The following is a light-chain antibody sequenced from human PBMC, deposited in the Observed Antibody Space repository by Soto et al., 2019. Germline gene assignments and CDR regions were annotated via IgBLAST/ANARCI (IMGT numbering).Light chain of an antibody. J-gene: IGLJ2*01. CDR3: QSYDSSLSGYVV. V-gene: IGLV1-40*01. Sequence: QSVLTQPPSGSGAPGQRVTICCTGSSSNIGAGYDVHWYQQLPGTAPKLLIYGNSNRPSGVPDRFSGSKSGPSASLAITGLQAEDEADYYCQSYDSSLSGYVVFGGGTKLTVL. CDR1: SSNIGAGYD. CDR2: GNS.